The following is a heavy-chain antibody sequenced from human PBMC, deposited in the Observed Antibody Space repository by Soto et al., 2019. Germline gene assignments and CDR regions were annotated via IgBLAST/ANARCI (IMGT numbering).Heavy chain of an antibody. CDR3: AGSVNYGSGSYYNALDY. D-gene: IGHD3-10*01. Sequence: PGESLKISCKGSGYSFTSYWISWVRQMPGKGLEWMGRIDPSDSYTNYSPSFQGHATISADKSISTAYLQWSSLKASDTAMYYCAGSVNYGSGSYYNALDYWGQGTLVTVSS. V-gene: IGHV5-10-1*01. CDR2: IDPSDSYT. J-gene: IGHJ4*02. CDR1: GYSFTSYW.